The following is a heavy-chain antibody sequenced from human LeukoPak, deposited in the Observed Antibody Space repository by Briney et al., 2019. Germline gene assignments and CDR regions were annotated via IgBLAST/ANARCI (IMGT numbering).Heavy chain of an antibody. J-gene: IGHJ5*02. V-gene: IGHV1-18*01. CDR2: ISAYNGNT. CDR1: DYTFTSYG. D-gene: IGHD3-16*02. Sequence: ASVKVSCKASDYTFTSYGISWVRQAPGQGLEWMGWISAYNGNTNYAQKLQGRVTMTTDTSTSTAYMELRSLRSDDTAVYYCAREPSPYDYVWGSYRSNWFDPWGQGTLVTVSS. CDR3: AREPSPYDYVWGSYRSNWFDP.